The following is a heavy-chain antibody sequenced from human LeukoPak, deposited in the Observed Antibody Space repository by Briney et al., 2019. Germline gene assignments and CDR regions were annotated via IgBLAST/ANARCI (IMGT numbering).Heavy chain of an antibody. J-gene: IGHJ1*01. CDR2: ISSSSDTI. Sequence: GGSLRLSCAASGFTFSSYSMNWVRQAPGKGLEWVSDISSSSDTIYYADSVRGRFTISRANAKNSLYLLMNSLRDEDTAVYYCVRDRYYDSMWGAEYFQHWGQGTLVTVSS. D-gene: IGHD3-22*01. CDR1: GFTFSSYS. V-gene: IGHV3-48*02. CDR3: VRDRYYDSMWGAEYFQH.